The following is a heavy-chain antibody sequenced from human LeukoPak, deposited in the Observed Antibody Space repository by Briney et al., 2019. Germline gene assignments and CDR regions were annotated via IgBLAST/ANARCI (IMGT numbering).Heavy chain of an antibody. V-gene: IGHV1-8*01. Sequence: ASVKVSCKASGYTFTSYDINWVRQATGQGLEWMGWMNPNSGNTGYAQKFQGRVTMTRNTSISTAYMELSSLRSEDTAVYYCTTPVGATGGGDYWGQGTLVTVSS. CDR3: TTPVGATGGGDY. D-gene: IGHD1-26*01. J-gene: IGHJ4*02. CDR2: MNPNSGNT. CDR1: GYTFTSYD.